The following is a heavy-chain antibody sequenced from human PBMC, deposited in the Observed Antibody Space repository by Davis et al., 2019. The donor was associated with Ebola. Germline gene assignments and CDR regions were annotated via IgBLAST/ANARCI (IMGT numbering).Heavy chain of an antibody. CDR1: GYTFTSYG. CDR3: ARDGDIVVVVAATLYYYYGMDV. V-gene: IGHV1-18*01. Sequence: ASVKVSCKASGYTFTSYGISWVRQAPGQGLEWMGWISAYNGNTNYAQKLQGRVTMTTDTSTSTAYMELRSLRSDDTAVYYCARDGDIVVVVAATLYYYYGMDVWGQGTTVTVSS. J-gene: IGHJ6*02. D-gene: IGHD2-15*01. CDR2: ISAYNGNT.